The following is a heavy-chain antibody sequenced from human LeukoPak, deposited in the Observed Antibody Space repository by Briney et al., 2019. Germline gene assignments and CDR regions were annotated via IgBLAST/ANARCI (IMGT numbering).Heavy chain of an antibody. CDR3: ARALFGGMDV. CDR2: IYTSGST. V-gene: IGHV4-31*03. D-gene: IGHD3-16*01. CDR1: GGSISSGGYY. Sequence: SQTLSLTCTVSGGSISSGGYYWSWIRQHPGKGLEWIGYIYTSGSTNYNPSLKSRVTMSVDTSKNQFSLKLSSVTAADTAVYYCARALFGGMDVWGQGTTVTVSS. J-gene: IGHJ6*02.